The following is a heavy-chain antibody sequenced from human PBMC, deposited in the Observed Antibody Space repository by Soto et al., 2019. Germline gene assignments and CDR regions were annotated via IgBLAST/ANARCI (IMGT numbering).Heavy chain of an antibody. J-gene: IGHJ4*02. D-gene: IGHD5-12*01. Sequence: QVQLVESGGGVVQPGRSLRLSCAASGLSISSYVMDWVRQAPGKGLEWVAVISHDGSDKSYADSVKGRSTISRDNSKTTLYLQMHSLTPEDTAVYYCATGSAAGSDLEAYFDYWGQGTLVTVSS. V-gene: IGHV3-30-3*01. CDR1: GLSISSYV. CDR3: ATGSAAGSDLEAYFDY. CDR2: ISHDGSDK.